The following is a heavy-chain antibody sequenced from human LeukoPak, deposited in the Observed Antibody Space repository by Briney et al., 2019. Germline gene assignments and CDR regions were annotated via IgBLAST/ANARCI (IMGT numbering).Heavy chain of an antibody. CDR2: MNPNSGNT. CDR3: CYYDSSGYYDLTDY. CDR1: GYTFTSYD. J-gene: IGHJ4*02. V-gene: IGHV1-8*01. Sequence: EASVKVSCKASGYTFTSYDINWVRQATGQGLEWMGWMNPNSGNTGYAQKFQGRVTMTRNTSISTAYMELSSLRSEDTAVYYCCYYDSSGYYDLTDYWGQGTLVTVSS. D-gene: IGHD3-22*01.